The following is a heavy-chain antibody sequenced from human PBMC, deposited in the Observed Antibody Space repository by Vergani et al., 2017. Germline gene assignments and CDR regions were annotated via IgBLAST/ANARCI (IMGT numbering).Heavy chain of an antibody. V-gene: IGHV4-39*01. J-gene: IGHJ2*01. CDR2: IYNSGNG. CDR1: GDSIISRSYY. Sequence: QMQLQESGPGLVKASETLSLTCTVSGDSIISRSYYWGWIRQPPGKGLEWIGSIYNSGNGDSSSSLKSRVTISADTSKNQFSLRLTSVTAADTAVYYCAIGKNYSDSTSHFHGRYFDVWGHGTLVTVPS. D-gene: IGHD4-11*01. CDR3: AIGKNYSDSTSHFHGRYFDV.